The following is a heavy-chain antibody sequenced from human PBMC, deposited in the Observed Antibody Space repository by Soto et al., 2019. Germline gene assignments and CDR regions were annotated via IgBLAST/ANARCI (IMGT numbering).Heavy chain of an antibody. V-gene: IGHV1-3*01. D-gene: IGHD3-16*02. CDR3: ARSRIMITFGGVIVYWFDP. CDR1: GYTFTSYA. Sequence: QVQLVQSGAEVKKPGASVKVSCKASGYTFTSYAMHWVRQAPGQRLEWMGWINAGNGNTKYSQKFQGRVPITRDTSASTAYMELSSLRSEDTAVYYCARSRIMITFGGVIVYWFDPWGQGTLVTVSS. CDR2: INAGNGNT. J-gene: IGHJ5*02.